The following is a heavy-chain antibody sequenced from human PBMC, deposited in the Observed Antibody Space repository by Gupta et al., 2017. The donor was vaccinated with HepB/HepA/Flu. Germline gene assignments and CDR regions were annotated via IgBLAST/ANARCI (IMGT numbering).Heavy chain of an antibody. V-gene: IGHV1-2*02. J-gene: IGHJ5*01. CDR1: GYTFTDYY. Sequence: QLVQSGTEVKKPGASVRVSCKASGYTFTDYYIHWVRQAPGHGLEWMGWLNPNSGGTNYAQKFQGRATLTRDTSISTAYMEVNTLKSDDTAIYYCARGTRRGGNIVPFDFWGQVTLVTVS. CDR2: LNPNSGGT. CDR3: ARGTRRGGNIVPFDF. D-gene: IGHD5-12*01.